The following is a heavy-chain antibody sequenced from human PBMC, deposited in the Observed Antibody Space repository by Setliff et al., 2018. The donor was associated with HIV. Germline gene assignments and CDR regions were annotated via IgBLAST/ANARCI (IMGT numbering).Heavy chain of an antibody. Sequence: SLRLSCAASGFTLNSYGMHWVRQAPGKGLEWVAVIWYDGSNIYYLESVKGRFTISRDNSKNTLYLQMNGLRVEDTAVYYCATYGGSFPGWFDTWGQGTPVTVSS. D-gene: IGHD1-26*01. CDR3: ATYGGSFPGWFDT. V-gene: IGHV3-33*01. CDR2: IWYDGSNI. J-gene: IGHJ5*02. CDR1: GFTLNSYG.